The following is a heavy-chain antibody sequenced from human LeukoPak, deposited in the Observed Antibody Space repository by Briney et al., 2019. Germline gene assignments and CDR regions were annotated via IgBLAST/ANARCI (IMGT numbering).Heavy chain of an antibody. V-gene: IGHV3-21*01. D-gene: IGHD2-2*01. CDR1: GFTLRSYS. CDR2: ISTTSSYI. CDR3: ARDYCSSTSCYAGFDY. J-gene: IGHJ4*02. Sequence: GGTLRPSCAVSGFTLRSYSMNGGGRAPGKGLGRVSSISTTSSYIYYADSVKGRFTISRDNAKNSLYLQMNSLRAEDTAVYNCARDYCSSTSCYAGFDYWGQGTLVTVSS.